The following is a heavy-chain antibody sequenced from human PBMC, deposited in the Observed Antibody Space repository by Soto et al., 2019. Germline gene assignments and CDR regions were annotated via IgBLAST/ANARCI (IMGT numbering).Heavy chain of an antibody. Sequence: QVQLQESGPGLVKPSETLSLTCTVSGGSISNYYWSWIRQPPGKGLEWIGYIYYSGSTNYNPSLKSRVTIAVDTSKHQDSLKLSSVIAADTAGYYCARGSGWYFYWGQGTLVTVSS. CDR1: GGSISNYY. CDR2: IYYSGST. V-gene: IGHV4-59*01. J-gene: IGHJ4*02. CDR3: ARGSGWYFY. D-gene: IGHD6-19*01.